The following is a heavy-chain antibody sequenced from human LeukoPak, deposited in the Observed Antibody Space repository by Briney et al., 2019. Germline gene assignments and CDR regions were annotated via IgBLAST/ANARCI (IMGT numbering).Heavy chain of an antibody. CDR3: ARDRYYDFWSGSPSYFDY. D-gene: IGHD3-3*01. CDR1: GFTVSSNY. Sequence: GGSLRLSCAASGFTVSSNYMSWVRQAPGKGLEWVSVIYSGGSTYYADSVKGRFTISRDNSKNTLYLQMNSLGAEDTAVYYCARDRYYDFWSGSPSYFDYWGQGTLVTVSS. V-gene: IGHV3-66*01. J-gene: IGHJ4*02. CDR2: IYSGGST.